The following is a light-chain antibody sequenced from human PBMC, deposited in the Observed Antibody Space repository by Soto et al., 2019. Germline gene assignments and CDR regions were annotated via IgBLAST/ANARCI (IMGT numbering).Light chain of an antibody. Sequence: QSVLTQPPSASGTPGQRVTISCSGSSSNIGINYVYWYQQLPGTAPKLLIYRNNQRPSGVPDRFSGSKSGTSASLAISGLRSEDEADYYCAAWDDSLSGLWVFGGGTQLTVL. CDR2: RNN. CDR3: AAWDDSLSGLWV. V-gene: IGLV1-47*01. CDR1: SSNIGINY. J-gene: IGLJ3*02.